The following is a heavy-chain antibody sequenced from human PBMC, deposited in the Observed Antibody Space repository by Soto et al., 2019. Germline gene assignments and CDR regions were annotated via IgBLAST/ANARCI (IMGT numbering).Heavy chain of an antibody. CDR2: ISCNGGST. Sequence: PGGSLRLSCAACGFTFSSYAMSWVRQAPGKGLEWVSVISCNGGSTYYADSVKGRFTTSRDNSKNTLYLQMNSLRAEDTAVYYCAREYSSSRSFDYWGQGTLVTVSS. CDR1: GFTFSSYA. V-gene: IGHV3-23*01. CDR3: AREYSSSRSFDY. D-gene: IGHD6-6*01. J-gene: IGHJ4*02.